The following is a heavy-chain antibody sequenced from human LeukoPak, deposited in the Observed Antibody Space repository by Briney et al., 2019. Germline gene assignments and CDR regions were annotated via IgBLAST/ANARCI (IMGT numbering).Heavy chain of an antibody. Sequence: GGSLRLSCEASGFTFSISGMHWARQAPGKGLEWMSFIKFDSTGKHYAESVKGRFTVSRDNSKNTVHLQIDDLRPDDTAVYYCTKALYNYGRDYFDHWGQGTLVIVPS. CDR1: GFTFSISG. J-gene: IGHJ4*02. CDR3: TKALYNYGRDYFDH. V-gene: IGHV3-30*02. CDR2: IKFDSTGK. D-gene: IGHD5-24*01.